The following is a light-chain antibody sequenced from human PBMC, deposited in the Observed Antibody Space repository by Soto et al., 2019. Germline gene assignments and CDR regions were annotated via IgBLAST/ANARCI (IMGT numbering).Light chain of an antibody. CDR2: GAS. J-gene: IGKJ4*01. CDR3: QQYNNWPLT. Sequence: EIVMTQSPATLSVSPGERVTLSCRASQSVSDNLARYQQKPGQAPWLLIYGASTRATGIPARFSGSGSGTEFTLTISSLQSEDFAVYYCQQYNNWPLTVGGGTKVEIK. V-gene: IGKV3-15*01. CDR1: QSVSDN.